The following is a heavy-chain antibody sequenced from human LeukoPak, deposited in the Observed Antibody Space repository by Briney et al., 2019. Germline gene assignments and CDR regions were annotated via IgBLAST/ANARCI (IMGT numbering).Heavy chain of an antibody. CDR2: IYYSGST. D-gene: IGHD2-2*02. CDR1: GGSISSGDYS. J-gene: IGHJ6*03. Sequence: SETLSLTCTVSGGSISSGDYSWSWIRQPPGKGLEWIGYIYYSGSTYYNPSLKSRVTISVDTSKNQFSLKLSSVTAADTAVYYCARVVLGVVVPAAIWGDSFYYYYMDVWGKGTTVTVSS. CDR3: ARVVLGVVVPAAIWGDSFYYYYMDV. V-gene: IGHV4-30-4*08.